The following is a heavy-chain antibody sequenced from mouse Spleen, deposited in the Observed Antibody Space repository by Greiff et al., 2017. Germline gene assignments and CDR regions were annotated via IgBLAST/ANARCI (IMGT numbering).Heavy chain of an antibody. J-gene: IGHJ1*01. CDR3: ARREGSYGGYWYFDV. CDR2: IWTGGGT. D-gene: IGHD1-1*02. CDR1: GFSLTSYA. Sequence: VKVVESGPGLVAPSQSLSITCTVSGFSLTSYAISWVRQPPGKGLEWLGVIWTGGGTNYNSALKSRLSISKDNSKSQVFLKMNSLQTDDTARYYCARREGSYGGYWYFDVWGAGTTVTVSS. V-gene: IGHV2-9-1*01.